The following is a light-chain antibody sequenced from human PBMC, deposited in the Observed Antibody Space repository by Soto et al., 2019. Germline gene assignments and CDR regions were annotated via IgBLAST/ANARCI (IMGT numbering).Light chain of an antibody. Sequence: QAVVTQSSSASASLGSSVKLTCTLSSGHSNYIIAWHQQQPGKAPRYLMKLEGSGSSTKGSGVPDRFSGSSSGADRYLTISDLQSEDEADYYCETWDSDAPSVIFGGGTKLTVL. V-gene: IGLV4-60*03. J-gene: IGLJ2*01. CDR2: LEGSGSS. CDR1: SGHSNYI. CDR3: ETWDSDAPSVI.